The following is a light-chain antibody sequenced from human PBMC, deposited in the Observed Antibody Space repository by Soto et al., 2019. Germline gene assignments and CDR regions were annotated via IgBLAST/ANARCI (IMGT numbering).Light chain of an antibody. CDR2: DVN. V-gene: IGLV2-14*03. Sequence: QSALTQPASVSGSPGQSITISCTGTRSDIGAYNFVSWYQQHPGEVPKLILYDVNVRPSGVSNRFSGSKSGNTASLTISGLQAEDEADYYCTSWTTSTTMIFSGGTKVTVL. CDR3: TSWTTSTTMI. J-gene: IGLJ2*01. CDR1: RSDIGAYNF.